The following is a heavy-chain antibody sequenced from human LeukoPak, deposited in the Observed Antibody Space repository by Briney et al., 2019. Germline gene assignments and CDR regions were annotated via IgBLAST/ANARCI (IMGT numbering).Heavy chain of an antibody. V-gene: IGHV4-61*01. D-gene: IGHD1-26*01. CDR2: IYYSGST. Sequence: SETLSLTCTVSGGSVSSGSYYWSWIRQPPGKGLEWIGYIYYSGSTNYNPSLKSRVTISVDTSKNQFSLKLSSVTAADTAVYYCATLSPMKVGATTNYWGQGTLVTVPS. CDR3: ATLSPMKVGATTNY. CDR1: GGSVSSGSYY. J-gene: IGHJ4*02.